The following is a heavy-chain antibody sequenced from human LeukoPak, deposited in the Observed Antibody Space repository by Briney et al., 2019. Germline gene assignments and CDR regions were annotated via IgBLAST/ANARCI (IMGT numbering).Heavy chain of an antibody. CDR2: INPNSGGT. CDR1: GYTFTGYY. CDR3: ASLGYYYGSGSYYNVPSDY. Sequence: ASVKVSCKASGYTFTGYYMHWVRQAPGQGLEWMGWINPNSGGTNYAQKFQGRVTMTRDTSISTAYMELSRLRSDDTAVYYCASLGYYYGSGSYYNVPSDYWGQGTLVTVSS. J-gene: IGHJ4*02. V-gene: IGHV1-2*02. D-gene: IGHD3-10*01.